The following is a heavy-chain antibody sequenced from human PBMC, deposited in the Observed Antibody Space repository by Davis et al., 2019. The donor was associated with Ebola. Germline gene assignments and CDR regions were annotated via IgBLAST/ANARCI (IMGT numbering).Heavy chain of an antibody. D-gene: IGHD2-15*01. V-gene: IGHV1-69*05. CDR3: ARTIVASPFDI. Sequence: AASVKVSCKASGGTFSSYAISWVRQAPGQGLEWMGGIIPIFGTANYAQKFQGRVTMTTDTSTSTAYMELRSLRSDDTAVYYCARTIVASPFDIWGQGTMVTVSS. J-gene: IGHJ3*02. CDR2: IIPIFGTA. CDR1: GGTFSSYA.